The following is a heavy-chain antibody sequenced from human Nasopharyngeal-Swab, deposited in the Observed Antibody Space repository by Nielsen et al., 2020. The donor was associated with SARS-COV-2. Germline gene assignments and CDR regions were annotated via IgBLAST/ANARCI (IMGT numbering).Heavy chain of an antibody. CDR1: GFTFDDYA. J-gene: IGHJ4*02. CDR2: ISWNSGSI. D-gene: IGHD4-17*01. V-gene: IGHV3-9*01. Sequence: SLKISCAASGFTFDDYAMHWVRQAPGKGLEWVSGISWNSGSIGYADSVKGRFTISRDNAKNSLYLQMNSLRAEDTALYYCAKVADYGDYTDDYWGQGTLVTVSS. CDR3: AKVADYGDYTDDY.